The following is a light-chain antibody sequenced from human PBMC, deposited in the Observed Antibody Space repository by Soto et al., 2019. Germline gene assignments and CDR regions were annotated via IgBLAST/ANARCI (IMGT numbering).Light chain of an antibody. J-gene: IGLJ3*02. CDR1: SSKIGPGYD. CDR3: QSYDSSLSGWV. CDR2: GNS. V-gene: IGLV1-40*01. Sequence: QSVLTQPPSVSGAPGQRVTISSTERSSKIGPGYDLHGYQQLPGTPPKLLIYGNSIRPSGVPDRFSGSKSGTSASLAITGLQAEDEADYYCQSYDSSLSGWVFGGGTKLTVL.